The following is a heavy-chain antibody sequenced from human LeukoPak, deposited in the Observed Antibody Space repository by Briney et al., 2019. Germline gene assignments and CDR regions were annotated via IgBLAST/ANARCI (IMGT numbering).Heavy chain of an antibody. CDR2: ISISGGRT. Sequence: PGGSLRLSCAASGFTFSSYAMSWVRQAPGKGLEWVSVISISGGRTYSADSVKGRFTISRDNSKNTLYLQMNSLRAEDTAVYYCARGYYDSSGYHDAFDIWGQGTMVTVSS. D-gene: IGHD3-22*01. CDR3: ARGYYDSSGYHDAFDI. CDR1: GFTFSSYA. V-gene: IGHV3-23*01. J-gene: IGHJ3*02.